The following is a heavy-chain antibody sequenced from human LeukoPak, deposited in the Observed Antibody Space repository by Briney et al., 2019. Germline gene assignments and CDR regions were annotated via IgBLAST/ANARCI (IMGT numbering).Heavy chain of an antibody. V-gene: IGHV3-23*01. J-gene: IGHJ2*01. CDR3: ARVLHYYDSSGYYYATSLGYFDL. Sequence: GGSLRLSCAASGFTFSSYAMSWVRQAPGKGLEWVSAISGSGGSTYYADSVKGRFTISRDNSKNTLYLQMNNLRAEDTAVFYCARVLHYYDSSGYYYATSLGYFDLWGRGTLVTVSS. D-gene: IGHD3-22*01. CDR2: ISGSGGST. CDR1: GFTFSSYA.